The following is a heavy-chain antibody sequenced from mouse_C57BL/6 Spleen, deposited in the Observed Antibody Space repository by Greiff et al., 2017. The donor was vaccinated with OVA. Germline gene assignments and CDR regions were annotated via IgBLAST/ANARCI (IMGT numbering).Heavy chain of an antibody. CDR1: GYTFTSYW. J-gene: IGHJ3*01. Sequence: VKLQQPGAELVRPGTSVKLSCKASGYTFTSYWMHWVKQRPGQGLEWIGVIDPSDSYTNYNQKFKGKATLTVDTSSSTAYMQLSSLTSEDSAVYYCARTGDYDESWFAYWGQGTLVTVSA. CDR2: IDPSDSYT. CDR3: ARTGDYDESWFAY. V-gene: IGHV1-59*01. D-gene: IGHD2-4*01.